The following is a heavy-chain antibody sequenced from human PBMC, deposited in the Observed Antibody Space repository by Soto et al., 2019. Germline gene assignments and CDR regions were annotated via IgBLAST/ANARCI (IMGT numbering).Heavy chain of an antibody. J-gene: IGHJ5*02. Sequence: QVQLLQAGTEVREPGASVKVSCKASGHSFSKYDISWVRQAPGQGLEWMGWINPNSGETGFAQRFQGRIIMTRNTSINTVYMELRSLRSEDTAVYYCAATGGPWGQGTLVTVSS. CDR1: GHSFSKYD. D-gene: IGHD2-15*01. CDR2: INPNSGET. CDR3: AATGGP. V-gene: IGHV1-8*01.